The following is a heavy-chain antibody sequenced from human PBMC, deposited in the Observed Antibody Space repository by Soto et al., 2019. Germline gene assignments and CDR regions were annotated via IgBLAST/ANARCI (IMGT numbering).Heavy chain of an antibody. CDR2: VSYDEITK. J-gene: IGHJ4*02. CDR3: AKPLGLLRRAMAQGSDY. CDR1: GFTFSSYG. V-gene: IGHV3-30*18. D-gene: IGHD5-18*01. Sequence: QVQLVESGGGVVQPGRSLRLSCAASGFTFSSYGMNWVRQAPGKGLEWVAVVSYDEITKYYADSVKGRFTISRDNSKNTVYLQMNSPRPEDTAVYYCAKPLGLLRRAMAQGSDYWGQGTLVTVSS.